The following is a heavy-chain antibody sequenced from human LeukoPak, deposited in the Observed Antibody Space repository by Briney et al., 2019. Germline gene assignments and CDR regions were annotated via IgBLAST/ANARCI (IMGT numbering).Heavy chain of an antibody. Sequence: QPGGSLRLSCAASGFTFDDYAMHWVRQARGKGLEVVSGISWNCGSIGYADSVKGRFTVSRDNAKNSLYLQMNSLRAEDTALYYCAKDITAMARYYFDYWGQGTLVTVSS. CDR2: ISWNCGSI. J-gene: IGHJ4*02. D-gene: IGHD5-18*01. V-gene: IGHV3-9*01. CDR3: AKDITAMARYYFDY. CDR1: GFTFDDYA.